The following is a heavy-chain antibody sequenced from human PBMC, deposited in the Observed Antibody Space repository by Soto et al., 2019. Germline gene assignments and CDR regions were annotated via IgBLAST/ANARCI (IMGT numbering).Heavy chain of an antibody. CDR2: IIPIFGTA. D-gene: IGHD3-22*01. Sequence: SVKVSCKASGGTFSSYAISWVRQAPGQGLEWMGGIIPIFGTANYAQKFQGRVTITADESTSTAYMELSSLRSEDTAVYYCARRNGPYYYDSSGYPPHGMDVWGQGTTVTVSS. V-gene: IGHV1-69*13. CDR1: GGTFSSYA. CDR3: ARRNGPYYYDSSGYPPHGMDV. J-gene: IGHJ6*02.